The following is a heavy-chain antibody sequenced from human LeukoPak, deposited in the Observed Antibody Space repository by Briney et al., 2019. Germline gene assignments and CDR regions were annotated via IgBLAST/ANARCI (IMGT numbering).Heavy chain of an antibody. CDR3: ARVGYCSSTTCYFDY. J-gene: IGHJ4*02. CDR1: GGSISSYY. D-gene: IGHD2-2*01. CDR2: IYTSGST. V-gene: IGHV4-4*07. Sequence: PSETLSLTCTVSGGSISSYYWSWIRQPAGKGLEWIGRIYTSGSTNYNPSLKSRVTMSMDTSKDQFSLNLSSVTAAGTAVYYCARVGYCSSTTCYFDYWGQGTLVTVSS.